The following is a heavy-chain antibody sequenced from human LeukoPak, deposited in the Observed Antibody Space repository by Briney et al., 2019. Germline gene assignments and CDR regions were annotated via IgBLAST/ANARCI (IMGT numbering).Heavy chain of an antibody. D-gene: IGHD3-22*01. CDR1: GFTFSSFW. Sequence: GGSLRLSCAASGFTFSSFWMSWVRQAPGKGLEWVANIKQDGSEEYYVDSVKGRFTISRDNGKNSLYLQMSSLRAEDTAVYYCARWEGNGYYFDYRGQGTLDTVSS. CDR2: IKQDGSEE. V-gene: IGHV3-7*01. J-gene: IGHJ4*02. CDR3: ARWEGNGYYFDY.